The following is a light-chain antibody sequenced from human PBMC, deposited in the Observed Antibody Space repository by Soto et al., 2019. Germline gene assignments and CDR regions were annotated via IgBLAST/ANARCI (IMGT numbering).Light chain of an antibody. Sequence: EIVLAQSSGTLSLSPGESATLSCRASQSVSSSFLAWYQQKAGQAPRLLIYGASRRATGIPDRFSGSGSGTDFTLTISRLEPEDFAVYYCQQYVSSPWAFGQGTKVDIK. J-gene: IGKJ1*01. CDR1: QSVSSSF. CDR2: GAS. CDR3: QQYVSSPWA. V-gene: IGKV3-20*01.